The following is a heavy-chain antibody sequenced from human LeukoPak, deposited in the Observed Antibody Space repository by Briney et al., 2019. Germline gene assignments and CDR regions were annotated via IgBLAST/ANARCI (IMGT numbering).Heavy chain of an antibody. CDR1: GGSFSGYY. Sequence: PSEILSLTCAVYGGSFSGYYWSWIRQPPGKGLEWIGEINHSGSTNYNPSLKSRVTISVDTSKNQSFLILMSVTAADTAVYYCARGRGYSYATYYWGHGTMVTGSS. CDR2: INHSGST. CDR3: ARGRGYSYATYY. D-gene: IGHD5-18*01. J-gene: IGHJ4*03. V-gene: IGHV4-34*01.